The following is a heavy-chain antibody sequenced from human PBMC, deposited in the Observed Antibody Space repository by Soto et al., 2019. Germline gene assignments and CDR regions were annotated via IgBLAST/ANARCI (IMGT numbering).Heavy chain of an antibody. CDR1: GASISSGDYA. CDR3: ARGDKNNAYYFDL. J-gene: IGHJ4*02. V-gene: IGHV4-30-2*01. Sequence: QLQLQESGSGLVKPSQTLSLTCVVSGASISSGDYAWNWVRQPPGKGLEWLGYIYNSGGSHYNPSLKGRVTISLDRSKNHFSLRLNSVTAADTALYFCARGDKNNAYYFDLWGQGTLVTVTS. CDR2: IYNSGGS. D-gene: IGHD3-16*01.